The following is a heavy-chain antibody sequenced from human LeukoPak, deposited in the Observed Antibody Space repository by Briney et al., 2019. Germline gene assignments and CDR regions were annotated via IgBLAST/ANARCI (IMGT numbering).Heavy chain of an antibody. CDR2: ISYDGSNK. CDR1: GFTFISYA. V-gene: IGHV3-30-3*01. D-gene: IGHD6-6*01. J-gene: IGHJ4*02. CDR3: ARAGPPYSRSELYYFDY. Sequence: GGSLRLSCAASGFTFISYAMHWVRQAPRKGLEWVSVISYDGSNKYYADSVKGRFTISRDNSKNTLYLQMNSPSAEDTAVYYCARAGPPYSRSELYYFDYWGQGTLVTVSS.